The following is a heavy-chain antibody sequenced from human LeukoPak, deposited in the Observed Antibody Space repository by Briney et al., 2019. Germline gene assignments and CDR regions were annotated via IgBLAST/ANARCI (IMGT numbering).Heavy chain of an antibody. CDR3: ATESWRGYQLLYSSSSDDAFDI. Sequence: AAVKVSCKASGYTFTGYYMHWVRQAPGQGLEWMGWINPYSGGTNYAQKFQGRVTMTEHTSTDTAYMELSSLRSEDTAVYYCATESWRGYQLLYSSSSDDAFDIWGQGTMVTVSS. CDR2: INPYSGGT. J-gene: IGHJ3*02. V-gene: IGHV1-2*02. CDR1: GYTFTGYY. D-gene: IGHD6-13*01.